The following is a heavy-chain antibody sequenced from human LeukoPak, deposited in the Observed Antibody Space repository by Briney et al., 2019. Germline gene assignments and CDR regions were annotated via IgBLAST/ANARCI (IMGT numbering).Heavy chain of an antibody. Sequence: SETLSLTCTVSGGSISSSSYYWGWIRQPPGKGLEWIGSIYYSGSTYQNPSLKSRVTISVDTSKNQFSLKLSSVTAADTAVYYCARLSVLRYLYYFDYWGQGTLVTVSS. D-gene: IGHD3-9*01. J-gene: IGHJ4*02. V-gene: IGHV4-39*01. CDR2: IYYSGST. CDR1: GGSISSSSYY. CDR3: ARLSVLRYLYYFDY.